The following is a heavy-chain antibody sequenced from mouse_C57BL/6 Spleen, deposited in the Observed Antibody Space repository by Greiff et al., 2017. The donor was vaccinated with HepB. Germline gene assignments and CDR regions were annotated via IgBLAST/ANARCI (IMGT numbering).Heavy chain of an antibody. CDR3: ARPCYDYGAMDY. Sequence: EVMLVESGGGLVKPGGSLKLSCAASGFTFSSYAMSWVRQTPEKRLEWVATISDGGSYTYYPDNVKGRFTISRDNAKNNLYLQMSHLKSEDTAMYYCARPCYDYGAMDYWGQGTSVTVSS. V-gene: IGHV5-4*03. CDR2: ISDGGSYT. J-gene: IGHJ4*01. CDR1: GFTFSSYA. D-gene: IGHD2-4*01.